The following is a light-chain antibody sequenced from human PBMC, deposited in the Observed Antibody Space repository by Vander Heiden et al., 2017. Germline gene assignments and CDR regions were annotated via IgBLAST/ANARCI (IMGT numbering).Light chain of an antibody. CDR2: DAS. CDR3: QQDNSSSIT. CDR1: QSISGW. J-gene: IGKJ5*01. V-gene: IGKV1-5*01. Sequence: DIQMTQSPSTLSASVGDRVTITCRASQSISGWLAWYQQKPGKAPNLLIYDASSLESGVPSRFSGSGSGTEFTLTISSLQPDDFATYYCQQDNSSSITFGQGTLLDIK.